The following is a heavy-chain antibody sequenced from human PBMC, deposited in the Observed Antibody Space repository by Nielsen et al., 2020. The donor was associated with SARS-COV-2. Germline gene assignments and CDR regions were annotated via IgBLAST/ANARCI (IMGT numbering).Heavy chain of an antibody. J-gene: IGHJ6*03. CDR3: ARHPTDSSGYFYYMDV. Sequence: SETLSLTCTVSGGSISSGDYYWSWIRQPPGKGLEWIGYIYYSGSTYYNPSLKSRVTISVDTSKNQFSLKLSSVTAADTAVYYCARHPTDSSGYFYYMDVWGKGTTVTVSS. D-gene: IGHD3-22*01. CDR1: GGSISSGDYY. V-gene: IGHV4-30-4*01. CDR2: IYYSGST.